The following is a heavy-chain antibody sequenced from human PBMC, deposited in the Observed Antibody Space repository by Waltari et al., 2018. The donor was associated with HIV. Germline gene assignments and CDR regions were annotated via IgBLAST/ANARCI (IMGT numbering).Heavy chain of an antibody. V-gene: IGHV4-39*01. CDR2: IYYSGNT. J-gene: IGHJ5*01. D-gene: IGHD3-10*02. Sequence: QLQLQESGPGLVKPSETLSLTCAVSGGSISSSSYYWGWIRQPPGKGLEWSGSIYYSGNTYYNPSLKSRVTISVDTSKNQFSLKLSSVTAADTAVYYCARHVRSSIWFDYWGQGTLVTVSS. CDR3: ARHVRSSIWFDY. CDR1: GGSISSSSYY.